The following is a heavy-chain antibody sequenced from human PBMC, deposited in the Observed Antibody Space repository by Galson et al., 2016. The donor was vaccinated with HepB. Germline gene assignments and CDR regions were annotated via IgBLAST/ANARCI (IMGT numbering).Heavy chain of an antibody. J-gene: IGHJ2*01. CDR3: ARDLGYSYGTVGYFDL. CDR2: VYYSGIT. CDR1: GFSLSTSGVG. Sequence: LVKPTQTLTLTCSFSGFSLSTSGVGVGWIRQPPGKGLEWIANVYYSGITHYNPSLKSRVTISVDTSKNQFSLKLSSVTAADTAVYYCARDLGYSYGTVGYFDLWGRGTLVTVSS. V-gene: IGHV4-61*08. D-gene: IGHD5-18*01.